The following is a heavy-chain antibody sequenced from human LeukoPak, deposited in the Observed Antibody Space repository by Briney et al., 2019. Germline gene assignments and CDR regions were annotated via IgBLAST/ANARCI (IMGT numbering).Heavy chain of an antibody. Sequence: FSSISSSSSYIYYADSVKGRFTISRDNAKTSLYLQMNSLRAEDTAVYYCARDRSMADAFDIWGQGAMVTVSS. D-gene: IGHD5-24*01. J-gene: IGHJ3*02. CDR3: ARDRSMADAFDI. CDR2: ISSSSSYI. V-gene: IGHV3-21*01.